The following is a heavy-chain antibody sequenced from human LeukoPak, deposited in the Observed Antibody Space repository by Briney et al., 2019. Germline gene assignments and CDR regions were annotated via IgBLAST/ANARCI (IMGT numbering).Heavy chain of an antibody. CDR1: GYTFTSYY. V-gene: IGHV1-46*01. CDR3: ARAPHGSDFDY. J-gene: IGHJ4*02. Sequence: ASVKVSCKASGYTFTSYYMHWVRQAPGQGLEWMGIINPSGGSTSYAQKFQGRVTMTRDMSTSTVYTELSSLRSEDTAVYYCARAPHGSDFDYWGQGTLVTVSS. D-gene: IGHD6-19*01. CDR2: INPSGGST.